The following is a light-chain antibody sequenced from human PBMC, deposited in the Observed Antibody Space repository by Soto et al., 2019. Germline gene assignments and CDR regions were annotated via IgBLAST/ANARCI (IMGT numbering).Light chain of an antibody. Sequence: EIVLTQSPGTLSLSPGERATLSCRASQSVSSSYLVWYQQKPGQAPRPLIYGASSRATGIPDRFSGSGSGTDFTLTINRLEPEDFAVYYCQQYGSSPPLTFGGGTKVEIK. J-gene: IGKJ4*01. CDR2: GAS. CDR1: QSVSSSY. CDR3: QQYGSSPPLT. V-gene: IGKV3-20*01.